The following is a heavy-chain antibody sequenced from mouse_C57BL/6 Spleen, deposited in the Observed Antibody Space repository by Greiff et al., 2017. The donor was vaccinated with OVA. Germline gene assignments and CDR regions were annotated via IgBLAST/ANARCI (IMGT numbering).Heavy chain of an antibody. D-gene: IGHD2-4*01. CDR1: GYTFTSYW. CDR3: ASYDYDEGTPWFAY. CDR2: IHPNSGST. Sequence: QVQLQQPGAELVKPGASVKLSCKASGYTFTSYWMHWVKQRPGQGLEWIGMIHPNSGSTNYNEKFKSKATLTVDKSSSTAYMQLSSLTSEDSAVYYCASYDYDEGTPWFAYWGQGTLVTVSA. V-gene: IGHV1-64*01. J-gene: IGHJ3*01.